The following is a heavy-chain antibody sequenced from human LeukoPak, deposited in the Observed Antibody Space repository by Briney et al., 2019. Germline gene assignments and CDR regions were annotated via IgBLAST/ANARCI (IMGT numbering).Heavy chain of an antibody. J-gene: IGHJ5*02. CDR3: ARVGVANYLKHWLDP. D-gene: IGHD3-16*01. CDR2: IYHSGTT. CDR1: GGSISTTNW. V-gene: IGHV4-4*02. Sequence: SETLSLTCAVSGGSISTTNWWTWVRQPPGKALEWIGEIYHSGTTNYNPSLKSRVTISVDTSKNQFSLKLTSVTAADTAMYYCARVGVANYLKHWLDPWGQGTLVTVSS.